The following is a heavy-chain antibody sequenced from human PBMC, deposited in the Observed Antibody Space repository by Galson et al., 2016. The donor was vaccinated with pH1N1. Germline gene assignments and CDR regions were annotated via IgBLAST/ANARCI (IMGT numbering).Heavy chain of an antibody. Sequence: SVKVSCKASGYTFTAYYMHWVRQAPGQGLEWMGWINPKSGGTTYAQKFQGRVIMTRDTSTSTAYMELSRLSYDDTAVYFCARLTDISLSGWGPWFGPWGRGTLVTVSS. D-gene: IGHD6-19*01. CDR3: ARLTDISLSGWGPWFGP. CDR2: INPKSGGT. J-gene: IGHJ5*02. CDR1: GYTFTAYY. V-gene: IGHV1-2*02.